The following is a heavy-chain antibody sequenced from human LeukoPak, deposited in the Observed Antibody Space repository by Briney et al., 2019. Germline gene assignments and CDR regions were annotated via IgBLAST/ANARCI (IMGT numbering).Heavy chain of an antibody. Sequence: PSETLSLTCTVSGGSISNYVWSWIRQPPGKGLEWIGEINHSGSTNYNPSLKSRVTISVDTSKNQFSLKLSSVTAADTAVYYCARGKLLLYYYYYMDVWGKGTTVTISS. V-gene: IGHV4-34*01. D-gene: IGHD2-15*01. CDR2: INHSGST. CDR1: GGSISNYV. CDR3: ARGKLLLYYYYYMDV. J-gene: IGHJ6*03.